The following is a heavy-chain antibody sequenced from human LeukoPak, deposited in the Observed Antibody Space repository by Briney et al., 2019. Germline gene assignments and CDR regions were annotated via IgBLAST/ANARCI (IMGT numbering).Heavy chain of an antibody. CDR2: INPSGGST. CDR3: ARGDNTKGVFLYYYYYMDV. CDR1: GYTFTSYY. J-gene: IGHJ6*03. Sequence: ASVKVSCKASGYTFTSYYMHWVRQAPGQGLEWMGIINPSGGSTSYAQKFQGRVTMTRDMSTSTVYMELSSLRSEDTAVYYCARGDNTKGVFLYYYYYMDVWGKGATVTVSS. D-gene: IGHD6-13*01. V-gene: IGHV1-46*01.